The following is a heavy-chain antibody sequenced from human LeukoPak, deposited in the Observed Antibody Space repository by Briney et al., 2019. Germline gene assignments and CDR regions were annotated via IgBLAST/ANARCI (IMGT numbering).Heavy chain of an antibody. CDR2: ITREGSAA. Sequence: GGSLRLSCVVSRFTFSSHSMSWVGQAPGKGLEWVADITREGSAAYYVDSVKGRFSISRDNAKNSLYLQMNSLRAEDTAVYYCAKDWHNGVDPLFDYWGQGTVVTVSS. CDR1: RFTFSSHS. V-gene: IGHV3-7*05. D-gene: IGHD2-21*01. J-gene: IGHJ4*02. CDR3: AKDWHNGVDPLFDY.